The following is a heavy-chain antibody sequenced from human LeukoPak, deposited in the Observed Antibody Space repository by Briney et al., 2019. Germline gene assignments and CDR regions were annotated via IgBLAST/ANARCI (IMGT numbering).Heavy chain of an antibody. J-gene: IGHJ5*02. D-gene: IGHD6-19*01. Sequence: HPGGSLRLSCAASGFSFSKSSMLWVRQAPGKGLEWVSTFFSDTGKTDYADSVKGRFTISRDTSKNTLYLQMNSLRAEDTAVYYCAKRGAGSGGLHHWGQGTLVTVSS. CDR1: GFSFSKSS. CDR3: AKRGAGSGGLHH. CDR2: FFSDTGKT. V-gene: IGHV3-23*01.